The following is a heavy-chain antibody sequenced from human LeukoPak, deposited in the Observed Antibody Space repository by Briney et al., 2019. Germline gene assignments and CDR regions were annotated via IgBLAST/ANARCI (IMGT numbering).Heavy chain of an antibody. CDR3: ARDTDIVVVVAGGWFDP. J-gene: IGHJ5*02. D-gene: IGHD2-15*01. CDR1: GGTFSSYA. CDR2: IIPILGIA. Sequence: SVKVSCKASGGTFSSYAISWVRQAPGQGLEWMGRIIPILGIANYAQKFQGRVTITADKSTSTAYMELSSLRSDDTAVYYCARDTDIVVVVAGGWFDPWGQGTLVTVSS. V-gene: IGHV1-69*04.